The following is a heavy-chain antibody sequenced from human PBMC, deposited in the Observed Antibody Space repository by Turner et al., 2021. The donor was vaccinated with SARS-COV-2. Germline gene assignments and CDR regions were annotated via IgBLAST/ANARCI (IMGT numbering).Heavy chain of an antibody. V-gene: IGHV4-39*01. D-gene: IGHD6-13*01. CDR3: ATSTVAGTELNYYGMDV. CDR1: GGSISSSSYY. CDR2: IYYSGST. J-gene: IGHJ6*02. Sequence: QLQLQESGPGLVKPSAPLSLTCTVSGGSISSSSYYWGWIRQPPGKGLEWIGSIYYSGSTYYNPSLKSRVTISVDTSKNQFSLKLSSVTAADTAVYYCATSTVAGTELNYYGMDVWGQGTTVTVSS.